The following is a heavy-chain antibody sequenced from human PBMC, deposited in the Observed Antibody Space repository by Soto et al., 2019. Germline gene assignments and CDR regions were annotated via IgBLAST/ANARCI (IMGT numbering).Heavy chain of an antibody. J-gene: IGHJ6*02. CDR1: GFTFSIFG. Sequence: GGSLRLSCDASGFTFSIFGMHWVRQAPGKGLEWVSFLSYDGTYKYYADSVKVRFTISRDNSKNMLFLQMNSLRPDDTAVYYCEKDQDQYGSGEFYGMDXWGQGTAVTVS. CDR2: LSYDGTYK. D-gene: IGHD3-10*01. CDR3: EKDQDQYGSGEFYGMDX. V-gene: IGHV3-30*18.